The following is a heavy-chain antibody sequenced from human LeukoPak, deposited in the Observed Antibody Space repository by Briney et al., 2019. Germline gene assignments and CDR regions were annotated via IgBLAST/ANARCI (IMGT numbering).Heavy chain of an antibody. CDR2: IYPGDSDT. CDR3: ARHSHVDTAMVTIY. CDR1: GYSFTSYW. J-gene: IGHJ4*02. Sequence: PGESLKISCKGSGYSFTSYWIGRVRQMPGKGLEWMGIIYPGDSDTRYSPSFQGQVTLSADKSISTAYLQWSSLKASDTAMYYCARHSHVDTAMVTIYWGQGTLVTVSS. V-gene: IGHV5-51*01. D-gene: IGHD5-18*01.